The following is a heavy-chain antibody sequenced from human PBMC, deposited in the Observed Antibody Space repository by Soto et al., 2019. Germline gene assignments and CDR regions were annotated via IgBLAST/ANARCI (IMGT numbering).Heavy chain of an antibody. CDR2: INSDGSST. CDR1: GFTFSSYW. CDR3: ARAGDGIAVAGDINYYYYGMDV. J-gene: IGHJ6*02. D-gene: IGHD6-19*01. Sequence: PGGSLRLSCAASGFTFSSYWMHWVRQAPGKGLVWVSRINSDGSSTSYADSVKGRFTISRDNAKNTLYLQMNSLRAEDTAVYYCARAGDGIAVAGDINYYYYGMDVWGQGTTVTVSS. V-gene: IGHV3-74*01.